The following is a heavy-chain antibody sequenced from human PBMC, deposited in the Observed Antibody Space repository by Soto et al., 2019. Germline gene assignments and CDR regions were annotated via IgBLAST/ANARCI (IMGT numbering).Heavy chain of an antibody. CDR3: AREFPGGGWSADY. J-gene: IGHJ4*02. CDR2: ISYDGNNK. CDR1: GFTFSSYT. Sequence: QVQLVESGGGVVQPGRSLRLSCAASGFTFSSYTMHWGRQAPGKGLEWVALISYDGNNKYYADSVKGRFTISRDNSKNTLYLQMNGLRVEDTAVYYCAREFPGGGWSADYWGQGTLVTVSS. V-gene: IGHV3-30-3*01. D-gene: IGHD6-19*01.